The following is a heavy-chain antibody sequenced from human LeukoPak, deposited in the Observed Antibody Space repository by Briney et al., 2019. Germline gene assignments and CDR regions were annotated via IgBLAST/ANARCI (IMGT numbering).Heavy chain of an antibody. CDR1: GFRFVEYG. J-gene: IGHJ4*02. CDR2: INWNGGIT. CDR3: ARDRMGTSYSDSHFDS. V-gene: IGHV3-20*04. Sequence: GGSLRLSCATSGFRFVEYGLSWVRQAPGKGLEWLSAINWNGGITEYADSVKGRFTISRDNAKNSLYLQMDSLRAEDTAFYYCARDRMGTSYSDSHFDSWGQGTLVTVSS. D-gene: IGHD6-13*01.